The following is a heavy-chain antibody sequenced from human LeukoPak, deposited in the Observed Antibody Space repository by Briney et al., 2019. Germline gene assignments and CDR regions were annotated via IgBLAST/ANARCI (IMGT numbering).Heavy chain of an antibody. CDR1: GFTFSSYW. Sequence: GGSLRLSCAASGFTFSSYWMHWVRQAPGKGLVWVSRINSDGSSTSYADSMKGRFTISRDNAKNTLYLQMNSLRAEDTAVYYCARDRGDYGDYVFDYWGQGTLVTVSS. V-gene: IGHV3-74*01. CDR2: INSDGSST. J-gene: IGHJ4*02. D-gene: IGHD4-17*01. CDR3: ARDRGDYGDYVFDY.